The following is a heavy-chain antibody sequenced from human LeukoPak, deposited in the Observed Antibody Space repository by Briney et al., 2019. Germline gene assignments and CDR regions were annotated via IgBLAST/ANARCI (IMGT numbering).Heavy chain of an antibody. V-gene: IGHV3-43*01. CDR1: GFTSDDYT. CDR2: IGWDGGGT. J-gene: IGHJ4*02. D-gene: IGHD5-24*01. Sequence: GGSLRLSCAASGFTSDDYTMHWVRQAPGKGLEWVSLIGWDGGGTYYADSVKGRFTISRDNSKNSLYLQMNSLKTEDSAFYYCVKDKSGDGHNNYFDYWGQGTLVTVSS. CDR3: VKDKSGDGHNNYFDY.